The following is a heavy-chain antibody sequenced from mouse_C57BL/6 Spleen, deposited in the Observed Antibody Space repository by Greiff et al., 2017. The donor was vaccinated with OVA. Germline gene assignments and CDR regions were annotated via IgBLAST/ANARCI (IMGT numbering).Heavy chain of an antibody. CDR2: IYPRDGST. CDR1: GYTFTSYD. CDR3: ARDYEYDWFAY. D-gene: IGHD2-4*01. V-gene: IGHV1-85*01. Sequence: VKLVESGPELVKPGASVKLSCKASGYTFTSYDINWVKQRPGQGLEWIGWIYPRDGSTTYNEKFKGKATLTVDTSSSTAYMELHSLTSEDSAVYFCARDYEYDWFAYWGQGTLVTVSA. J-gene: IGHJ3*01.